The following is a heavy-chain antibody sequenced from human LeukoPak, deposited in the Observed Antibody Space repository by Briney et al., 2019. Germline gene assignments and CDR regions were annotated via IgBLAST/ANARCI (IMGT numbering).Heavy chain of an antibody. CDR2: IYYSVRT. CDR3: ARVARMGGVVKGAFDI. D-gene: IGHD3-3*01. V-gene: IGHV4-59*01. CDR1: GGSISSYY. J-gene: IGHJ3*02. Sequence: PSETLSLTCTVSGGSISSYYWSWIRQPPGKGLEWIGYIYYSVRTNYNPSLKSRVTISVDTSKNQFSLKLSSVTAADTAVYYCARVARMGGVVKGAFDIWGEGTMVTVSS.